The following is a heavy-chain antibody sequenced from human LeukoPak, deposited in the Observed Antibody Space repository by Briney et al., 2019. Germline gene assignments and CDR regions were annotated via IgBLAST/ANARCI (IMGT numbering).Heavy chain of an antibody. V-gene: IGHV4-61*08. CDR3: ARSRSGYGYEHDAFEI. Sequence: SETLSLTCTVSGGSISSGGYYWSWIRQPPGKGLEWIAYIDYRGSTTNNPSLRSRITISVDTSRNQFSLKLRSVTAADTAVYYCARSRSGYGYEHDAFEIWGQGTMVTVSS. D-gene: IGHD5-12*01. CDR1: GGSISSGGYY. CDR2: IDYRGST. J-gene: IGHJ3*02.